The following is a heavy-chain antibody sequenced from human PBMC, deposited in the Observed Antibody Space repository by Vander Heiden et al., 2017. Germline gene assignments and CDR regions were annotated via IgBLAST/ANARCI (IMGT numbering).Heavy chain of an antibody. D-gene: IGHD5-12*01. CDR1: GFTFSSYA. V-gene: IGHV3-23*01. J-gene: IGHJ4*02. Sequence: EVQLLESGGGLVQPGGSLRLSCAASGFTFSSYAMSWVRQAAGKGLEWVSAISGSGGSTYYADSVKGRFTISRDNSKNTLYLQMNSLRAEDTAVYYCAKNLPSVEMATIPFDYWGQGTLVTVSS. CDR2: ISGSGGST. CDR3: AKNLPSVEMATIPFDY.